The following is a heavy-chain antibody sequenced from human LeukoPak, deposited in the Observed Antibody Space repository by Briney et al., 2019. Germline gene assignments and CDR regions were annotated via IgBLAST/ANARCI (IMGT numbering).Heavy chain of an antibody. D-gene: IGHD3-3*01. CDR3: ASKQVTYYDFWSGTSSVGAFDI. Sequence: ETLSLTCAVYGGSFSGYYWSWIRQPPGKGLEWIGGINHSGSTNYNPSLKSRVTISVDTSKNQFSLKLSSVTAADTAVYYCASKQVTYYDFWSGTSSVGAFDIWGQGTMVTVSS. J-gene: IGHJ3*02. CDR1: GGSFSGYY. V-gene: IGHV4-34*01. CDR2: INHSGST.